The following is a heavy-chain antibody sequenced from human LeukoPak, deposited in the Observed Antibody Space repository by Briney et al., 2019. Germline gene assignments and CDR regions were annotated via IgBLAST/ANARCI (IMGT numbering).Heavy chain of an antibody. CDR3: ARLVDTAMVNTLYYFDY. J-gene: IGHJ4*02. Sequence: ASLRLSCAASGFTFSNYAMSWVRQAPGKGPEWIGSIYYSGSTYYNPSLKSRVTISVDTSKNQFSLKLSSVTAADTAVYYCARLVDTAMVNTLYYFDYWGQGTLVTVSS. CDR1: GFTFSNYA. CDR2: IYYSGST. V-gene: IGHV4-39*01. D-gene: IGHD5-18*01.